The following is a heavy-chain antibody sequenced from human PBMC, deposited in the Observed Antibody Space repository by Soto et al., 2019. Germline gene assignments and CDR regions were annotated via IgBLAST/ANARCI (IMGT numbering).Heavy chain of an antibody. CDR3: ATAYCGGDCYSWDFDY. J-gene: IGHJ4*02. CDR2: ISAYNGNT. CDR1: GYTFTSYG. Sequence: ASVKVSCKASGYTFTSYGISWVRQAPGQRLEWMRWISAYNGNTNYAQKLQGRVTMTTDTSTSTAYMELRSLRSDDTAVYYCATAYCGGDCYSWDFDYWGQGTLVTVSS. V-gene: IGHV1-18*01. D-gene: IGHD2-21*02.